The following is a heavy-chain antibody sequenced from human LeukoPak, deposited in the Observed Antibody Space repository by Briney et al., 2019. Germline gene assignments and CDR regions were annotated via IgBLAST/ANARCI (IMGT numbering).Heavy chain of an antibody. Sequence: EGSLRLSCAASGFTFSSYWMHWVRQSPGKGLVWVSVNGGSTRYADSVKGRFTISRDNSKNTLYLQMSSLRAEDTAVYYCVKDRSYYYGSGSYRPGLFDYWGQGTLVTVSS. D-gene: IGHD3-10*01. CDR3: VKDRSYYYGSGSYRPGLFDY. CDR2: NGGST. J-gene: IGHJ4*02. V-gene: IGHV3-74*01. CDR1: GFTFSSYW.